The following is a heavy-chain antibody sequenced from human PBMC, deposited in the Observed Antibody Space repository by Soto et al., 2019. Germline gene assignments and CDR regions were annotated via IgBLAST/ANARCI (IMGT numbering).Heavy chain of an antibody. V-gene: IGHV3-23*01. CDR1: GFTFSSYA. J-gene: IGHJ3*02. CDR3: EKDPHHSCTYAFDI. Sequence: GGSLRLSCAASGFTFSSYAMSWVRQAPGKGLEWVSAISGSGGSTYYADSVNGRFTISRENSKNTLYLQMNSLRAEDTAVYYCEKDPHHSCTYAFDIWGQGTMVTVSS. CDR2: ISGSGGST. D-gene: IGHD2-15*01.